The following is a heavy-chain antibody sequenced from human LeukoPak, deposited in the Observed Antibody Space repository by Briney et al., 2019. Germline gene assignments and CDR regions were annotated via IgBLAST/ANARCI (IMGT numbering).Heavy chain of an antibody. CDR1: GFTFSSYA. D-gene: IGHD4-17*01. CDR2: ISGSGGST. V-gene: IGHV3-23*01. Sequence: PGGSLRLSCAASGFTFSSYAMSWARQAPGKGLEWVSAISGSGGSTYYADSVNGRFTISRDNSKNTLYLQMNSLRAEDTAVYYCAKDLPRDLAYGDYFDYWGQGTLVTVSS. J-gene: IGHJ4*02. CDR3: AKDLPRDLAYGDYFDY.